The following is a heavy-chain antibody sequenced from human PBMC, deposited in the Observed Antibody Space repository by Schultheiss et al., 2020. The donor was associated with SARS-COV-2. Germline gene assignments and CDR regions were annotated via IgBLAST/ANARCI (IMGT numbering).Heavy chain of an antibody. CDR2: NYYSGST. CDR3: ASGGSYSGYVLYYYYYMDV. J-gene: IGHJ6*03. D-gene: IGHD5-12*01. CDR1: GGSISSYY. Sequence: SQTLSLTCTVSGGSISSYYWSWIRQPPGKGLEWIGSNYYSGSTYYNPSLKSRVTISVDTSKNQFSLKLSSVTAADTAVYYCASGGSYSGYVLYYYYYMDVWGKGTTVTVSS. V-gene: IGHV4-59*05.